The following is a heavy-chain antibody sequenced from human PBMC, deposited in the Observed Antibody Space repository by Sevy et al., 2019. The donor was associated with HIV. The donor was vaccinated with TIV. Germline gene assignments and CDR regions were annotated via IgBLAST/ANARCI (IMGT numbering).Heavy chain of an antibody. CDR2: ISVYNDDT. CDR3: ARDRGGIVLEVVAVLDY. V-gene: IGHV1-18*01. CDR1: GYTFNSYG. Sequence: ASVKVSCKASGYTFNSYGISWVRQAPGQGLEWMGWISVYNDDTNYAQKLQGRLTMTTDTSTSTAYMELRSLRSDDTAVYYCARDRGGIVLEVVAVLDYWGQGTLVTVSS. D-gene: IGHD2-15*01. J-gene: IGHJ4*02.